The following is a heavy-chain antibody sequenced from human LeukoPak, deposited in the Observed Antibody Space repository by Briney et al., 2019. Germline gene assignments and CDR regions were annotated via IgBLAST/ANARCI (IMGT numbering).Heavy chain of an antibody. CDR1: GFTFDDYA. J-gene: IGHJ4*02. Sequence: HPGGSLRLSCAASGFTFDDYAMHWVRQAPGKGLEWVSGITWNSDIIRYADSVKGRFTISRDNAKNSLYLQMNNLRAEDTAFYYCAKASGDAYFDPWGQGALVTVSS. D-gene: IGHD3-10*01. CDR3: AKASGDAYFDP. CDR2: ITWNSDII. V-gene: IGHV3-9*01.